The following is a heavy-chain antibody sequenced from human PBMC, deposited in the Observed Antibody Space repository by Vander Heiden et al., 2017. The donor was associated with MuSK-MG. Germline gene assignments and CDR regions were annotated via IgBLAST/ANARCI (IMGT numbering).Heavy chain of an antibody. CDR2: IKKDGSAK. CDR1: RLRFSNSW. CDR3: ARLPDYDDYEDYYYGMDV. V-gene: IGHV3-7*01. J-gene: IGHJ6*02. Sequence: EAKVVESAGAPVQPGGSPSFSCEASRLRFSNSWMTWVRQAPGRGLEWVAKIKKDGSAKYYADSVKSRFTISRDNGKNSMFLQMNRLRVEDTSVYYCARLPDYDDYEDYYYGMDVWGQGTTVSASS. D-gene: IGHD4-17*01.